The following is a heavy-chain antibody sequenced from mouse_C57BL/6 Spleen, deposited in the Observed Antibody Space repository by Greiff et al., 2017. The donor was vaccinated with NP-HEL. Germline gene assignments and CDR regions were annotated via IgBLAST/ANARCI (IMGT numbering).Heavy chain of an antibody. CDR1: GYTFTSYW. V-gene: IGHV1-52*01. CDR2: IDPSDSET. D-gene: IGHD1-1*01. Sequence: QVQLQQPGAELVRPGSSVKLSCKASGYTFTSYWMHWVKQRPIQGLEWIGNIDPSDSETHYNQKFKDKATLTVDKSSSTAYMQLGSLTSEDSAVYYCARGGYGSSYLDHWGQGTTLTVSS. J-gene: IGHJ2*01. CDR3: ARGGYGSSYLDH.